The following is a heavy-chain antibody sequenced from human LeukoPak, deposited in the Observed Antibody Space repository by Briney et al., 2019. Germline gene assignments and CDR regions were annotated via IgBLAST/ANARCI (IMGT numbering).Heavy chain of an antibody. CDR3: ARDLSGVTGYTYGRGIDY. Sequence: GGSLRLSCAASGFTFSSYAMSWVRQAPGKGLEWVSAISGSGGSTYYADSVKGRFTVSRDNSKNMLYLQMNSLRAEDTAVYYCARDLSGVTGYTYGRGIDYWGQGTLVTVSS. CDR2: ISGSGGST. CDR1: GFTFSSYA. D-gene: IGHD5-18*01. V-gene: IGHV3-23*01. J-gene: IGHJ4*02.